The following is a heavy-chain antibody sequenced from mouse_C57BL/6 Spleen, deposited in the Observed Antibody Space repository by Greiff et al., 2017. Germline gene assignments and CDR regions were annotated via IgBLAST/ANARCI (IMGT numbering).Heavy chain of an antibody. CDR3: ASYGRGGPYAMDY. CDR1: GFTFSSYA. Sequence: EVKLVESGGGLVKPGGSLKLSCAASGFTFSSYAMSWVRQTPEKRLEWVATISDGGSYTYYPDNVKGRFTISRDNAKNNLYLQMSHLKSEDTAMYYCASYGRGGPYAMDYWGQGTSVTVSS. J-gene: IGHJ4*01. CDR2: ISDGGSYT. V-gene: IGHV5-4*03. D-gene: IGHD1-1*01.